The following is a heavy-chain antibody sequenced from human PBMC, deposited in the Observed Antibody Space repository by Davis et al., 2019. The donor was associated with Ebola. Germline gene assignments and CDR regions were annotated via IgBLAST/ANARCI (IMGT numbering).Heavy chain of an antibody. D-gene: IGHD1-1*01. CDR2: IIPILGIA. Sequence: SVKVSCKASGGTFSSYTISWVRQAPGQGLEWMGRIIPILGIANYAQKFQGRVTITADKSTSTAYMELSSLRSEDTAVYYCAREGREGNWNPLDYWGQGTLVTVSS. CDR3: AREGREGNWNPLDY. V-gene: IGHV1-69*04. CDR1: GGTFSSYT. J-gene: IGHJ4*02.